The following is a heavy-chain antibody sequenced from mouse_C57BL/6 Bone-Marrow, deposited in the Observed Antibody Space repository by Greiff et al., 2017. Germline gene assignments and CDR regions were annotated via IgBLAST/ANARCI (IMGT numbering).Heavy chain of an antibody. CDR3: ARRRVYYYGSPWFAY. Sequence: QVQLQQSGPELVKPGASVKLSCKASGYTFTSYDINWVKQRPGQGLEWIGWIYPRDGSTKYNEKFKGKATLTVDTSSSTAYMEVHSLTSEDSAVYFCARRRVYYYGSPWFAYWGQGTLVTVSA. V-gene: IGHV1-85*01. J-gene: IGHJ3*01. CDR2: IYPRDGST. CDR1: GYTFTSYD. D-gene: IGHD1-1*01.